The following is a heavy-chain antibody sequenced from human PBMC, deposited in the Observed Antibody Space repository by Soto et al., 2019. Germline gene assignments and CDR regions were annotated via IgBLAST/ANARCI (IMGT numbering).Heavy chain of an antibody. Sequence: GVSLRLSCSASGFTVSSNYMSWVRQAPGKGLEWVSVIYSGGSTYYADSVKGRFTISRDNSKNTLYLQMNSLRAEDAAMYYCARGYSSSWYSADYWGQGTLVTVSS. J-gene: IGHJ4*02. CDR3: ARGYSSSWYSADY. CDR2: IYSGGST. CDR1: GFTVSSNY. D-gene: IGHD6-13*01. V-gene: IGHV3-53*01.